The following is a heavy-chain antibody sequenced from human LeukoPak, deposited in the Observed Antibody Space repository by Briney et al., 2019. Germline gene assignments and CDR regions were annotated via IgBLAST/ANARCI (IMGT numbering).Heavy chain of an antibody. Sequence: SETLSLTCTVSGGSISSSSYYWGWIRQPPGKGLEWIGYIYYSGSTNYNPSLKSRVTISVDTSKNQFSLKLSSVTAADTAVYYCARRGRTCSSTSCYGHWFDPWGQGTLVTVSS. CDR2: IYYSGST. D-gene: IGHD2-2*01. CDR1: GGSISSSSYY. J-gene: IGHJ5*02. V-gene: IGHV4-61*05. CDR3: ARRGRTCSSTSCYGHWFDP.